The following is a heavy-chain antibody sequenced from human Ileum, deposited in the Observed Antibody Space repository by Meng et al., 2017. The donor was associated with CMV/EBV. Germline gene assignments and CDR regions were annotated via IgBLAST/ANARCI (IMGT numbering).Heavy chain of an antibody. CDR1: YGASFCYY. CDR3: AREKSSWTSSTCYGVDS. Sequence: VALRGAVPRVVSTSPTPSLHHPVVYGASFCYYWRWIRPPAGNGLVWFGRIHTSRTTNYHPSLMSSTTLELDTSKDKYSLKLTFAAAADTAVYYCAREKSSWTSSTCYGVDSWGQGTLVTVSS. V-gene: IGHV4-4*07. J-gene: IGHJ4*02. CDR2: IHTSRTT. D-gene: IGHD2-2*01.